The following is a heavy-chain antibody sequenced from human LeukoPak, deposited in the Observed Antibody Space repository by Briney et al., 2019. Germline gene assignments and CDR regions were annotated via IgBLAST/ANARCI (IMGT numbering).Heavy chain of an antibody. CDR2: ISAYNGNT. Sequence: AASVKVSCKASGYTFTSYGISWVRQAPGQGLEWMGWISAYNGNTNYAQKLQGRVTMTTDTSTSTAYMELRSLRSDDTAVYYCASYVYFDWSFDYWGQGTLVTVSS. CDR1: GYTFTSYG. CDR3: ASYVYFDWSFDY. J-gene: IGHJ4*02. D-gene: IGHD3-9*01. V-gene: IGHV1-18*04.